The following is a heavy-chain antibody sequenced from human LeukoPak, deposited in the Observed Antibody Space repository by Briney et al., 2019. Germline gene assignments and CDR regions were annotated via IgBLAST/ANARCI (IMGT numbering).Heavy chain of an antibody. CDR3: ATKPNGDYYFDY. CDR1: GGSISSSDYY. D-gene: IGHD4-17*01. CDR2: IHYSGAT. V-gene: IGHV4-30-4*01. Sequence: SQTLSLTCTVSGGSISSSDYYWSWIRQPPGMGLEWTGYIHYSGATYYNPSLKSRVTLSVDTSKNQFSLRLTSVTAADTAVYYCATKPNGDYYFDYWGQGTLVTVSS. J-gene: IGHJ4*02.